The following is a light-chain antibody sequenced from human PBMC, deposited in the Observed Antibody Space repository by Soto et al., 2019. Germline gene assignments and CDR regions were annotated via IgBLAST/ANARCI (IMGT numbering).Light chain of an antibody. J-gene: IGLJ2*01. Sequence: QSALTQPASVSGSPGQSITISCTVTSGDIGGYNYVSWYQQHPGKAPKLLISEVTNRPSGISNRFSGSKSGNTASLTISGLQAEDGADYYCSSYSTNTTPVIFGGGTQLTVL. V-gene: IGLV2-14*01. CDR3: SSYSTNTTPVI. CDR2: EVT. CDR1: SGDIGGYNY.